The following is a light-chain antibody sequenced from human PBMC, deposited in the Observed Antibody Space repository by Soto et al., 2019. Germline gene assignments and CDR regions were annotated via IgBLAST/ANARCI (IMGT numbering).Light chain of an antibody. V-gene: IGKV3-20*01. CDR1: QSVSNRY. Sequence: EIVLTQSPGTLSVSPGERATLSCRASQSVSNRYLAWYQQKPGQAPRLLIYGASSRATGIPDRFSGSGSGTEFTLTISRLEPEDFAVYYCQQYGSSSWTFGQGTKVDIK. CDR3: QQYGSSSWT. J-gene: IGKJ1*01. CDR2: GAS.